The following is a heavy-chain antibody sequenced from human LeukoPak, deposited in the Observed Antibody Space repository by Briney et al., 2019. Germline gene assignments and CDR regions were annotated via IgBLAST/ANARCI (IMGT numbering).Heavy chain of an antibody. CDR3: ARGERYFDWSGDAFDI. Sequence: SETLSLTCAVYGGSFSGYYWSWIRQPPGKGLEWIGYIYYSGSTYYNPSLKSRVTISVDTSKNQFSLKLSSVTAADTAVYYCARGERYFDWSGDAFDIWGQGTMVTVSS. CDR2: IYYSGST. J-gene: IGHJ3*02. V-gene: IGHV4-30-4*01. D-gene: IGHD3-9*01. CDR1: GGSFSGYY.